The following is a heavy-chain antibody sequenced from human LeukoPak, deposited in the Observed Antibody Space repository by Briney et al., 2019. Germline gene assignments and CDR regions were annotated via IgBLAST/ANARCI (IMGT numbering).Heavy chain of an antibody. D-gene: IGHD4-23*01. CDR1: GFTFSYYG. V-gene: IGHV3-30*18. Sequence: GGSLRLSCAASGFTFSYYGIHWVRQAPGKGLEWVAVISYDGSDKYYADSVKGRFTISRDNSKNTLYLQMNSLRAEDTAVYYCAKDITRYGGNAVDYWGQGTLVTVSS. CDR3: AKDITRYGGNAVDY. CDR2: ISYDGSDK. J-gene: IGHJ4*02.